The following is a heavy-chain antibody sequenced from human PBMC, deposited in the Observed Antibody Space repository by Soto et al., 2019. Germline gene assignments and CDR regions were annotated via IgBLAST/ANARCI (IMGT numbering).Heavy chain of an antibody. CDR3: ARETWVFDY. Sequence: VRLSCAASGFTFRTYWMTWVRQAPGKGLEWVANIDQGGGKKYYVDSVKGRFTISRDNAKNSLYLQMNSLRAEDTAVYYCARETWVFDYWGQGTLVTVSS. J-gene: IGHJ4*02. CDR2: IDQGGGKK. V-gene: IGHV3-7*03. CDR1: GFTFRTYW. D-gene: IGHD7-27*01.